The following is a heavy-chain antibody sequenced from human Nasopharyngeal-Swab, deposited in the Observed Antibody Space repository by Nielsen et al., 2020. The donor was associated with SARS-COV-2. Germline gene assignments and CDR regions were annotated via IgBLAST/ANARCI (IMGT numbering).Heavy chain of an antibody. D-gene: IGHD2-15*01. CDR1: GFTFSDSA. Sequence: EGSLRLSCAASGFTFSDSAIHWVRQASGKGLEWVGRIRSKGNTYATAYAASVKGRFIIFRDDPTNTAYLQMNSLKTEDTAVYYCTRCGGGCYSGRDYWGQGTLVTVSS. V-gene: IGHV3-73*01. CDR2: IRSKGNTYAT. J-gene: IGHJ4*02. CDR3: TRCGGGCYSGRDY.